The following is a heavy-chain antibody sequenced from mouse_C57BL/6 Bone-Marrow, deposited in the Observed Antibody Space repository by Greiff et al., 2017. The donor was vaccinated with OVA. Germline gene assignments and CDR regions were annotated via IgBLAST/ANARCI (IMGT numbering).Heavy chain of an antibody. D-gene: IGHD2-4*01. V-gene: IGHV14-4*01. CDR1: GFNIKDDY. J-gene: IGHJ3*01. Sequence: RFSCTASGFNIKDDYTHWVKQRPEQGLEWIGWIDPENGDTEYASKFQGKATITADTSSNTAYLQLSSLTSEDTAVYYCTFIYYDYSWFAYWGQGTLVTVSA. CDR3: TFIYYDYSWFAY. CDR2: IDPENGDT.